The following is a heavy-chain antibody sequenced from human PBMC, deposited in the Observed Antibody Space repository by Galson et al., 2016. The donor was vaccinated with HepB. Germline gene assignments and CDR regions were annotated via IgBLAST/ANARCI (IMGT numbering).Heavy chain of an antibody. CDR1: GFTFSSYA. D-gene: IGHD1-26*01. V-gene: IGHV3-30-3*01. J-gene: IGHJ4*02. Sequence: SLRLSCAASGFTFSSYAMYWVRQAPGKGLEWVAVISYDGNNKYFAGSVKGRFTISRGNSYNTLYLQMRSLRPADTAVNYCAKAVGGSSVSLPDYWGQGALVTVSS. CDR3: AKAVGGSSVSLPDY. CDR2: ISYDGNNK.